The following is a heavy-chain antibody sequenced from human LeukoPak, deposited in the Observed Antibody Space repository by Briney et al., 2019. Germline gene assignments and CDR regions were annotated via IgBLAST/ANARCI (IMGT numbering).Heavy chain of an antibody. Sequence: GGSLRLSCAASGFTFSDYYMSWIRQAPGKGLEWVSYISSSGSTIYYVDSVKGRFTISRDNAKNSLYLQMNSLRAEDTAVYYCAREYCSSTSCYYNYWGQGTLVTVSS. CDR3: AREYCSSTSCYYNY. CDR1: GFTFSDYY. CDR2: ISSSGSTI. V-gene: IGHV3-11*04. J-gene: IGHJ4*02. D-gene: IGHD2-2*01.